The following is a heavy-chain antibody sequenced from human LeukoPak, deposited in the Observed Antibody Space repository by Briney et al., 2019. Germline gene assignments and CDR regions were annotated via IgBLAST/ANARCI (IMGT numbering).Heavy chain of an antibody. V-gene: IGHV4-59*01. CDR3: ARVARSITSPYYFDY. Sequence: KTSETLSPTCTVSGGSISSYYWSWIRQPPGKGLEWIGYIYYSGSTNYNPSLKSRVTISVDTSKKEFSLKLSSVTAADTAVYYCARVARSITSPYYFDYWGQGTLVTVSS. D-gene: IGHD3-10*01. CDR2: IYYSGST. J-gene: IGHJ4*02. CDR1: GGSISSYY.